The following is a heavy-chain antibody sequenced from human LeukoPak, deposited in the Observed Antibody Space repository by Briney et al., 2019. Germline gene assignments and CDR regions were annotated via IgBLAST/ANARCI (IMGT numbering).Heavy chain of an antibody. CDR3: ARVTTVTGYYYYYMDV. J-gene: IGHJ6*03. Sequence: SETLSLTCAVYGGSFSGYYWSWIRQPPGKGLEWIGEINHSGSTNYNPSLKSRVTILVDTSKNQFSLKLSSVTAADTAVYYCARVTTVTGYYYYYMDVWGKGTTVTVSS. CDR2: INHSGST. D-gene: IGHD4-17*01. CDR1: GGSFSGYY. V-gene: IGHV4-34*01.